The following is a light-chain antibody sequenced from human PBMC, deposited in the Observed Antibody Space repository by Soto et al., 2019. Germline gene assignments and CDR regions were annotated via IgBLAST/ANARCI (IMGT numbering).Light chain of an antibody. CDR3: AGWYYSMRPVV. J-gene: IGLJ2*01. Sequence: QSVLTQSPSVSVTPGQRVTISCSGGRPNIGSNLVSWYQQLPGAAPTLLIWRNHQRPSGVADPFCGSNSGTSASLAISGPEFEDEGDYYCAGWYYSMRPVVFGGGTKVTVL. CDR1: RPNIGSNL. V-gene: IGLV1-44*01. CDR2: RNH.